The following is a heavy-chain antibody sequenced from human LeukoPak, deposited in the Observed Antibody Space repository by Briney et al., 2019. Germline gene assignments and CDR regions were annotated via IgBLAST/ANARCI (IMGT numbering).Heavy chain of an antibody. J-gene: IGHJ4*02. CDR3: AVNSPYDY. V-gene: IGHV3-7*01. CDR2: INQDGSAK. CDR1: GFTFSNFV. D-gene: IGHD5-18*01. Sequence: PGGSLRLSCAASGFTFSNFVMTWVRQATGKGLEWVANINQDGSAKYYVDSVKGRFTISRDNAKNSLYLQMDRLRAEDTAVYYCAVNSPYDYWGQGTLVTVSS.